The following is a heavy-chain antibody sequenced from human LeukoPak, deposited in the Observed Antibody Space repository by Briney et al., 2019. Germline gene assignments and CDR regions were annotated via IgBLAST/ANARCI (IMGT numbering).Heavy chain of an antibody. CDR3: AREEWELSRSDSFYS. Sequence: ASVKVSCKASGYTFTSYGISWVRQAPGQGLEWMGWISAYNGNTNYAQKLQGRVTMTTDTSTSTAYMEPRSLRSDDTAVYYCAREEWELSRSDSFYSWGQGTMVTVSS. D-gene: IGHD1-26*01. V-gene: IGHV1-18*01. CDR2: ISAYNGNT. CDR1: GYTFTSYG. J-gene: IGHJ3*02.